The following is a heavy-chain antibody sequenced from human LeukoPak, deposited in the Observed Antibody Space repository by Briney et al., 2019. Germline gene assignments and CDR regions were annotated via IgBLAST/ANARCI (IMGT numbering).Heavy chain of an antibody. Sequence: GRSLRLSCAASGFTFDAYAMHWVRHAPGKGLEWVSRISWNSDSIGYADSVKGRFTISRDNAKNSLYLQMNSLRAEDTALYYCAKDKYRSDYGQIDYWGQGTLVTVSS. J-gene: IGHJ4*02. CDR3: AKDKYRSDYGQIDY. CDR1: GFTFDAYA. D-gene: IGHD4-17*01. V-gene: IGHV3-9*01. CDR2: ISWNSDSI.